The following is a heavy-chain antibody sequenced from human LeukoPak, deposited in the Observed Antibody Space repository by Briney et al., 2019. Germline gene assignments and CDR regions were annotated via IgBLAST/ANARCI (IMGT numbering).Heavy chain of an antibody. CDR3: ARVRISRSRYNWNCVWFDP. V-gene: IGHV1-8*01. Sequence: VASVKVSCKASGYTFTSYDINWVRQAPGQGLEWMGWMYPNSGNTGYAQKFQGRVTMTRNTSISTAYMELSGLRSEDTAVYYCARVRISRSRYNWNCVWFDPWGQGTLVTVSS. CDR1: GYTFTSYD. J-gene: IGHJ5*02. D-gene: IGHD1-7*01. CDR2: MYPNSGNT.